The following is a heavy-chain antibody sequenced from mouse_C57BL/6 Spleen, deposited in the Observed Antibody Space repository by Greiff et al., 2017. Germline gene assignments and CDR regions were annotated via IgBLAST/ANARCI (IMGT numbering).Heavy chain of an antibody. V-gene: IGHV6-6*01. CDR1: GFTFSDAW. Sequence: EVKVVESGGGLVQPGGSMKLSCAASGFTFSDAWMDWVRQSPEKGLEWVAEIRNKANNHATYYAESVKGRFTISRDDSKSSVYLQMNSLRAEDTGIYYCTRRVFFITTVVASDYWGQGTTLTVSS. CDR3: TRRVFFITTVVASDY. D-gene: IGHD1-1*01. CDR2: IRNKANNHAT. J-gene: IGHJ2*01.